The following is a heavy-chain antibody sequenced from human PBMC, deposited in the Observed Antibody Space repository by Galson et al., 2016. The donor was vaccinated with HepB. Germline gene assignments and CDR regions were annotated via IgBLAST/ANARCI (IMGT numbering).Heavy chain of an antibody. CDR1: GYSLNELF. CDR3: AKSNPHFYYALDV. J-gene: IGHJ6*02. Sequence: SVKVSCKVSGYSLNELFMHWVRQAPGKGLEWMGHFDPEYGETIYAEKFQGRVTMTEDTSTDTAYMELSSLRSEDTAVYYCAKSNPHFYYALDVWGQGTTVTVSS. CDR2: FDPEYGET. V-gene: IGHV1-24*01.